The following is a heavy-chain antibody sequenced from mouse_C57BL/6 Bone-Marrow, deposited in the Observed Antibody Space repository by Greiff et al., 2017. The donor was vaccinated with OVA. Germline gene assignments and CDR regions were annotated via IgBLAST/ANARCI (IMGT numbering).Heavy chain of an antibody. D-gene: IGHD4-1*01. CDR2: INPSNGGT. CDR1: GYTFTSYW. J-gene: IGHJ3*01. Sequence: VQLQQPGTELVKPGASVKLSCKASGYTFTSYWMHWVKQRPGQGLEWIGNINPSNGGTIYNEKFKSKATLTVDKSSSTAYMQLRSLTSEDSAVDYCARGGNWVSFAYWGQGTLVTVSA. CDR3: ARGGNWVSFAY. V-gene: IGHV1-53*01.